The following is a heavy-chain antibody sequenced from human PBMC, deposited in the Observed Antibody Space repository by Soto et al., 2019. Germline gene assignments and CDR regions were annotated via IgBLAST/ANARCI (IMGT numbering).Heavy chain of an antibody. V-gene: IGHV4-30-2*01. J-gene: IGHJ5*02. CDR1: DASTSSGSYS. CDR3: ARLGAYYQSLDP. Sequence: TLSPTCAVSDASTSSGSYSWSWIRQQPRKCLEMIGHIYHSASTSHNPSLKSRVTISVDRSKSQFSLRLTSVTASDTAVYYCARLGAYYQSLDPWGQGTVVPVSS. CDR2: IYHSAST. D-gene: IGHD2-21*01.